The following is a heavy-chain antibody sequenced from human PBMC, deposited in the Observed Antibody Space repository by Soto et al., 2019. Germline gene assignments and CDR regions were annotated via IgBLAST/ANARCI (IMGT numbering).Heavy chain of an antibody. CDR2: VQSNHVT. Sequence: GGYLRISCPVSGFTFGSYAMSCVRQAPGKGLEWVALVQSNHVTYYADSVRGRFTVSRDNSKNTLYLQMDSLRVEDTALYYCAKWLRGGSYYCSAWGKGSRVTLPS. V-gene: IGHV3-23*01. J-gene: IGHJ4*02. CDR3: AKWLRGGSYYCSA. D-gene: IGHD5-12*01. CDR1: GFTFGSYA.